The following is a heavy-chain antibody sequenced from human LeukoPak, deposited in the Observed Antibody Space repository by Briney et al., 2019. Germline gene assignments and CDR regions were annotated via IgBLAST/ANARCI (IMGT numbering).Heavy chain of an antibody. D-gene: IGHD3-22*01. V-gene: IGHV4-34*01. CDR3: ARGTGYYDSSGYYSFDY. CDR1: GGSFSGYY. J-gene: IGHJ4*02. CDR2: INHSGST. Sequence: SETLSLTCAVDGGSFSGYYWSWIRQPPGKGLEWIGEINHSGSTNYNPSLKSRVTISVDTSKNQFSLKLSSVTAADTAVYYCARGTGYYDSSGYYSFDYWGQGTLVTVSS.